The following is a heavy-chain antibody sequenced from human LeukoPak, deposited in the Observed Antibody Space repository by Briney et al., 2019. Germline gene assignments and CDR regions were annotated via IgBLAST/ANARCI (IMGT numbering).Heavy chain of an antibody. V-gene: IGHV4-38-2*01. D-gene: IGHD5-18*01. CDR3: ARLYSYGYLDH. CDR2: IYHSGST. CDR1: GYSISSGYY. Sequence: SETLSLTCAVSGYSISSGYYWGWIRQPPGKGLEWIGSIYHSGSTYYNPSLKSRVTISVDTSKNQFSLKLSSVTAADTAVYYCARLYSYGYLDHWGQGTLVTVSS. J-gene: IGHJ5*02.